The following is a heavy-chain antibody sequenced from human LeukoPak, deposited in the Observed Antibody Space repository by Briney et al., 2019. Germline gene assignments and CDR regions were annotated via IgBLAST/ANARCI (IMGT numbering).Heavy chain of an antibody. J-gene: IGHJ5*02. CDR1: VYTFSDYY. D-gene: IGHD2-21*01. CDR3: ARPVDSYITTWIAYWFDP. V-gene: IGHV1-2*02. CDR2: INPNSGAT. Sequence: ASVKVSRKASVYTFSDYYMHWVRQAPGQGLQWMGWINPNSGATNYAQKFQGRVTMTRDTSISTAYMELSRLRSDDTAVYYCARPVDSYITTWIAYWFDPWGQGTLVTVSS.